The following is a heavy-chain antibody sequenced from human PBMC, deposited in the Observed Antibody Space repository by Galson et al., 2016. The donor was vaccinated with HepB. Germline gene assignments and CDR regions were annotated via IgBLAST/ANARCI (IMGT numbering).Heavy chain of an antibody. Sequence: LSLTCTVSGGSISSSSSYWGWIRQPPGKGLEWIGSIYYTGSTYYNPSLKSRVTISMDTSKNQFSLKLSSATAADTAVYYCARYGFWGSYRLIRDAFDIWGQGTMVTVSS. D-gene: IGHD3-16*02. J-gene: IGHJ3*02. V-gene: IGHV4-39*01. CDR1: GGSISSSSSY. CDR2: IYYTGST. CDR3: ARYGFWGSYRLIRDAFDI.